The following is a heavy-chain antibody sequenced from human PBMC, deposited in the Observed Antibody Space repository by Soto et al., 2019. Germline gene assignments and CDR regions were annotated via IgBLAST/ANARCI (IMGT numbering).Heavy chain of an antibody. V-gene: IGHV3-15*07. CDR1: GFTFSNAW. CDR3: TTTAYCISTSCYAQGGY. D-gene: IGHD2-2*01. CDR2: IKSKTDGGTT. J-gene: IGHJ4*02. Sequence: GSLRLSCAASGFTFSNAWMNWVRQAPGKGLEWVGRIKSKTDGGTTDYAAPVKGRFTISRDDSKNTLYLQMNSLKTEDTAVYYCTTTAYCISTSCYAQGGYWGQGTLVTVSS.